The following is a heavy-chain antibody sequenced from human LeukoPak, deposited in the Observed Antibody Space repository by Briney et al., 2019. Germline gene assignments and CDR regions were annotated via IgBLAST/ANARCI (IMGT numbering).Heavy chain of an antibody. CDR2: ISAYNGNT. Sequence: ASVKVSCRASGYTFTDYYIHWVRQAPGQGLEWMGWISAYNGNTNYAQKLQGRVTMTTDTSASTAYMELRSLRSDDTAVYYCAREGPEQQPYNWFDPWGQGTPVTVSS. J-gene: IGHJ5*02. D-gene: IGHD6-13*01. CDR1: GYTFTDYY. V-gene: IGHV1-18*04. CDR3: AREGPEQQPYNWFDP.